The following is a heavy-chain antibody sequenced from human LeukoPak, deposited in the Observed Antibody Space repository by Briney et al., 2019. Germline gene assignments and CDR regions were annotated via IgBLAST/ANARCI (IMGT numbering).Heavy chain of an antibody. J-gene: IGHJ2*01. V-gene: IGHV1-69*05. Sequence: SVKVSCKASGGTFSSYAISWVRQAPGQGLEWMGRIIPIFGTANYAQKFQGRVTITTDESTSTACMELSSLRSEDTAVYYCATRTHNSYAEGWYFDLWGRGTLVTVSS. CDR2: IIPIFGTA. CDR3: ATRTHNSYAEGWYFDL. D-gene: IGHD5-18*01. CDR1: GGTFSSYA.